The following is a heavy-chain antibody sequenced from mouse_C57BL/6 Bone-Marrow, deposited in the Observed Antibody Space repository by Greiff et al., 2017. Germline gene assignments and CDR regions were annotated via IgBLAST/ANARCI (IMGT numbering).Heavy chain of an antibody. CDR1: GFNIKDYY. CDR2: IDPEDGDT. J-gene: IGHJ1*03. D-gene: IGHD2-1*01. CDR3: AHGNYFYWYFAV. Sequence: VQLQQSGAELVRPGASVKLSCTASGFNIKDYYMHWVKQRPEQGLEWIGRIDPEDGDTEYAPKFQGKATMTADTSSNTAYLQLSSLTSEDSAVYYCAHGNYFYWYFAVWGTGTTVTVSS. V-gene: IGHV14-1*01.